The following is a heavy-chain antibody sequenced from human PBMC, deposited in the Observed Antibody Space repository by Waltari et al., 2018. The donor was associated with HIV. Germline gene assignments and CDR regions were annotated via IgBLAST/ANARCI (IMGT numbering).Heavy chain of an antibody. J-gene: IGHJ5*02. Sequence: LPLQEYGPGLVKPSETLSLNCTASGGSLSSRSYYWGWIRQPPGKGLAWIGIIYYSGSTYYNPSLKSRVTISVDPSKNQFSLKLSSVTAADTAVYYWARQGSCSSTSCWNWFDPWGQGTLVTVSS. V-gene: IGHV4-39*07. D-gene: IGHD2-2*01. CDR1: GGSLSSRSYY. CDR3: ARQGSCSSTSCWNWFDP. CDR2: IYYSGST.